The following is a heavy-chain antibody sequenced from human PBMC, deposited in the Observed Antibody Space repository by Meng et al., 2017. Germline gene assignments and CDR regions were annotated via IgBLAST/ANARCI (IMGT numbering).Heavy chain of an antibody. CDR2: IYQSGST. D-gene: IGHD1-26*01. CDR3: ARDVVGAIIIARGDY. Sequence: QGQLKESGLGRGKPSGTLSLTCAVSGGSISSSNVWSWVRQPPGKGLEWIGEIYQSGSTNYNPSLKSRVTISVDKSKNQFSLKLSSVTAADTAVYYCARDVVGAIIIARGDYWGQGTLVTVSS. V-gene: IGHV4-4*02. J-gene: IGHJ4*02. CDR1: GGSISSSNV.